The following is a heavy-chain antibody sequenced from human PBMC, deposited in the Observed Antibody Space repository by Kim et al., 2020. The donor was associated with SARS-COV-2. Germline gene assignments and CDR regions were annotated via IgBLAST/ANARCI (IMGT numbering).Heavy chain of an antibody. J-gene: IGHJ4*02. V-gene: IGHV4-59*01. Sequence: NPSLKSRVTISVDTSKNQFSLKLSSVTAADTAVYYCARAPYYYDSSGFDYWGQGTLVTVSS. D-gene: IGHD3-22*01. CDR3: ARAPYYYDSSGFDY.